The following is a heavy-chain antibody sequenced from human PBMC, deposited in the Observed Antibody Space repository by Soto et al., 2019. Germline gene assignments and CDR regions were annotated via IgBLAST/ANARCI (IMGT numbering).Heavy chain of an antibody. J-gene: IGHJ6*02. CDR2: IDPGGSDT. D-gene: IGHD4-4*01. Sequence: PGESLKISCTTSGYSFTTYWINWVRQMPGKGLEWTGKIDPGGSDTTYSPSFQGHVTISLDKSITAAYLQWSSLKASDTAMYYCARVGHDYSNSGMDVWGQGTTVTVSS. CDR1: GYSFTTYW. V-gene: IGHV5-10-1*01. CDR3: ARVGHDYSNSGMDV.